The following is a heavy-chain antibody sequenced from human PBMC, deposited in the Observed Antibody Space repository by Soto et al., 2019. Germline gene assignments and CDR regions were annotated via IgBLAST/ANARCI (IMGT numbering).Heavy chain of an antibody. CDR2: ISGRGGST. V-gene: IGHV3-23*01. CDR3: AKVRLSPSRGSTTGVFDY. D-gene: IGHD1-26*01. Sequence: EVQLLESGGGLVQPGGSLRLSCAASEFTLSNYAMSWVRQAPGKGLELVAAISGRGGSTYYADSVKGRFTISRDNSKNTLYLQMNSLRAEDTAVYYCAKVRLSPSRGSTTGVFDYWGQGTLVNVSS. CDR1: EFTLSNYA. J-gene: IGHJ4*02.